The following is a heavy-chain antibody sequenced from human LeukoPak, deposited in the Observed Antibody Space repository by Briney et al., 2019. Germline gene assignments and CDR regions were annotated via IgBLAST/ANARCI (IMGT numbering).Heavy chain of an antibody. CDR2: IYYNGRT. J-gene: IGHJ3*02. CDR1: GDSINNNNYY. Sequence: SETLSLTCTVSGDSINNNNYYWGWIRQPPGEGLEWIGNIYYNGRTYYSPSLKSRGTISVDTSNNQFSLKLSSVTAADTAVYYCARITDRTIFGEIMHGFDIWGQGTPVTVSS. V-gene: IGHV4-39*01. D-gene: IGHD3-3*01. CDR3: ARITDRTIFGEIMHGFDI.